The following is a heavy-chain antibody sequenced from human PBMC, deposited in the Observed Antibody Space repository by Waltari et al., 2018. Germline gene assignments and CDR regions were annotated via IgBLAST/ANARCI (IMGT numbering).Heavy chain of an antibody. V-gene: IGHV6-1*01. J-gene: IGHJ3*02. CDR1: GDSVPSNNGA. Sequence: QVQLQQSGPGLVKPSQTLSLTSAISGDSVPSNNGAWNWIRQSPSRGLEWLARTYYTSKWYNDYAVSVQSRITIDRDTSKNQFSLQLNSLTPGDTAVYYCARGRHSAFDIWGQGTLVTVSS. CDR2: TYYTSKWYN. CDR3: ARGRHSAFDI.